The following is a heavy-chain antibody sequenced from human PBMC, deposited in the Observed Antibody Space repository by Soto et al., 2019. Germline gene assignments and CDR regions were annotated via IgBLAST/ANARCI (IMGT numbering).Heavy chain of an antibody. CDR3: ARGYGGKETDP. D-gene: IGHD4-17*01. V-gene: IGHV4-31*03. Sequence: PSETLSLTCTVSGGSINSGGYYWSWIRQHPGKGLEWIGYIYNSGSSYYNPSLKTRVSISIDTSKNQFSLKVRSVTAADTAVFYCARGYGGKETDPWGQGTLVTVSS. J-gene: IGHJ5*02. CDR2: IYNSGSS. CDR1: GGSINSGGYY.